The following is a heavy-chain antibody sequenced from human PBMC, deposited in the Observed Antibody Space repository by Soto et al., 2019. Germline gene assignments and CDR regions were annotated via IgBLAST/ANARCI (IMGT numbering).Heavy chain of an antibody. Sequence: EVQLVESGGGLVQPGGSLRLSCASSGLTFSRSWMHWVRQVPGKGLVWVSRIYVDGSGTTYADSVKGRFTISRDNAKNTLYLKMNTLRAEDTAVYYCVQNYGDYVSWGQGTMVSVSS. V-gene: IGHV3-74*01. J-gene: IGHJ5*02. CDR1: GLTFSRSW. CDR3: VQNYGDYVS. D-gene: IGHD4-17*01. CDR2: IYVDGSGT.